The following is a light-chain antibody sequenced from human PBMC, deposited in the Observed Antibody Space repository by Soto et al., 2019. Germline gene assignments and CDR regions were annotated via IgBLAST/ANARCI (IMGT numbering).Light chain of an antibody. CDR2: GSS. Sequence: DIQMTQSPSSVSASVVDRVTITCRASQGLGVWLGWYQQKPGKAPQLLIFGSSGLQTGVPSRFSGSGSGTDFTLTISSLQPEDFATYYCQQAYSFPLTFGGGTKVDIK. V-gene: IGKV1-12*01. CDR3: QQAYSFPLT. J-gene: IGKJ4*01. CDR1: QGLGVW.